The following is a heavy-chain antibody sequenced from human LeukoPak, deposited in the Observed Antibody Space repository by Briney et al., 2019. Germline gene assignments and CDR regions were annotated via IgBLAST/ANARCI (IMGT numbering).Heavy chain of an antibody. V-gene: IGHV1-2*02. CDR3: ARGQNNDYGDYDGWGH. J-gene: IGHJ4*02. Sequence: GASVKVSCKASGSTFTGYYMHWVRQAPGQGLEWMGWINPNSGDTHYAQNFQGRVTMTRDTSISTAYMELSRLTSDDTAVYYCARGQNNDYGDYDGWGHWGQGTLVTVSS. D-gene: IGHD4-17*01. CDR1: GSTFTGYY. CDR2: INPNSGDT.